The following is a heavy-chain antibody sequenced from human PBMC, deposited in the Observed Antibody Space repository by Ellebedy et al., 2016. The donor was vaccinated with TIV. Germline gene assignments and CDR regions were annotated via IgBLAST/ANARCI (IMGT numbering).Heavy chain of an antibody. D-gene: IGHD1-26*01. V-gene: IGHV3-30*18. CDR2: ISYDGSDK. CDR1: RFTFSSYG. Sequence: GGSLRLSCAASRFTFSSYGMHWVRQAPGKGLEWVAVISYDGSDKYYADSVKGRFTISRDNSKNTLYLQMNSLRAEDTAVYYCAKSADSGSYHDAFDIWGQGTMVTVSS. J-gene: IGHJ3*02. CDR3: AKSADSGSYHDAFDI.